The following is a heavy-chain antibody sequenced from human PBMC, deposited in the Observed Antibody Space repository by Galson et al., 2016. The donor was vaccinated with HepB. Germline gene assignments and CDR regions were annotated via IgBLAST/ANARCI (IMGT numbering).Heavy chain of an antibody. J-gene: IGHJ4*02. D-gene: IGHD3-22*01. CDR1: GYTFTSYA. CDR3: ARTYYGSSGYEYYFDY. CDR2: SSAYNGNT. Sequence: SVKVSCKASGYTFTSYAISWVRQAPGQGLEWMGWSSAYNGNTNYAQNPQGRVTMTTDTSTSTAYMEVTSLRSDDTAVYYCARTYYGSSGYEYYFDYWGQGTLVTVSS. V-gene: IGHV1-18*04.